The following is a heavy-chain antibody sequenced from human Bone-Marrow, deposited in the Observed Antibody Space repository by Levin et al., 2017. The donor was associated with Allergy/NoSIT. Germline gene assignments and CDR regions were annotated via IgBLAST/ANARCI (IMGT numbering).Heavy chain of an antibody. D-gene: IGHD2-8*01. Sequence: GGSLRLSCLASGFTFSTSWMSWVRQTPGKGLEWVAYINADGSQTHCVDSVKGRFAISRDNAKNSLYLLMNSLRAGDTAVFYCVRLASMNVPDYWGQGKLVTVAA. V-gene: IGHV3-7*02. CDR3: VRLASMNVPDY. J-gene: IGHJ4*02. CDR1: GFTFSTSW. CDR2: INADGSQT.